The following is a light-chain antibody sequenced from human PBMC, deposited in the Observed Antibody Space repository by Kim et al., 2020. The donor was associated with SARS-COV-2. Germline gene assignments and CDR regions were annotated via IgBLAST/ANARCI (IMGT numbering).Light chain of an antibody. CDR3: QQSYSSLS. V-gene: IGKV1-39*01. CDR1: QNIRNY. Sequence: SASVGDRVTITCRASQNIRNYLNWYQQKPGKAPKLLIYAASSLQSGVPSTFSGSGSGTDFTLTISSLQPEDFATYYCQQSYSSLSFGGGTKVDIK. J-gene: IGKJ4*01. CDR2: AAS.